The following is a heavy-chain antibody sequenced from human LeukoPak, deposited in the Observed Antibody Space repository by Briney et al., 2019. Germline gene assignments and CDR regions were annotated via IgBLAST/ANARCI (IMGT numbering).Heavy chain of an antibody. D-gene: IGHD6-19*01. CDR3: ARDRRSSGWYRTQIDY. Sequence: ASVKVSCKASGGTFSSYAISWVRQAPGQGLEWMGIINPSGGSTSYAQKFQGRVTMTRDTSTSTVYMELSSLRSEDTAVYYCARDRRSSGWYRTQIDYWGQGTLVTVSS. J-gene: IGHJ4*02. V-gene: IGHV1-46*01. CDR2: INPSGGST. CDR1: GGTFSSYA.